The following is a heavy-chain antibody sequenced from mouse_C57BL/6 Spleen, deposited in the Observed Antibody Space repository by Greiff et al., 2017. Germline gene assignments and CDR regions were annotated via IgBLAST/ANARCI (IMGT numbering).Heavy chain of an antibody. Sequence: VQLQPSGPELVKPGASVKISCKASGYAFSSSWMNWVKQRPGKGLEWIGRIYPGDGDTNYNGKFKGKATLTADKSSSTAYMQLSSLTSEDSAVYCCARTYYGSSYVYFDYWGQGTTLTVSS. CDR3: ARTYYGSSYVYFDY. V-gene: IGHV1-82*01. CDR2: IYPGDGDT. CDR1: GYAFSSSW. D-gene: IGHD1-1*01. J-gene: IGHJ2*01.